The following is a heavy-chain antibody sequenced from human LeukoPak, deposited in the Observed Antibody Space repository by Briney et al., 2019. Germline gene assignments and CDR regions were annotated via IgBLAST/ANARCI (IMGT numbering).Heavy chain of an antibody. CDR3: AKIQGYLDY. Sequence: GGSLRLSCEASGFTFSIYGMTWVRQAPGKGLEWVSAIVGSGVTTYYADSVKGRSTISRDNSKNTLYLQMNSLRAEDTAVYYCAKIQGYLDYWGQGTLVTVSS. CDR2: IVGSGVTT. J-gene: IGHJ4*02. V-gene: IGHV3-23*01. CDR1: GFTFSIYG.